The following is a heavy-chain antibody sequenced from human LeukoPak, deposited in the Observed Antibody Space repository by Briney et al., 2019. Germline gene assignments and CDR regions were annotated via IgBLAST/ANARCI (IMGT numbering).Heavy chain of an antibody. D-gene: IGHD4-17*01. CDR1: GGSFSGYY. J-gene: IGHJ4*02. CDR3: ASLTTVVTGLDY. CDR2: INHSGST. Sequence: SETLSLTCAVYGGSFSGYYWSWIRQPPGKGLEWIGEINHSGSTNYSPSLKSRVTISVDTSKNQFSLKLSSVTAADTAVYYCASLTTVVTGLDYWGQGTLVTVSS. V-gene: IGHV4-34*01.